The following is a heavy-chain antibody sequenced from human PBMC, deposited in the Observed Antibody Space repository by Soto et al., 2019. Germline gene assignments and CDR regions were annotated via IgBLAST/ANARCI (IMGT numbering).Heavy chain of an antibody. CDR1: GGSISSSSYY. V-gene: IGHV4-39*01. J-gene: IGHJ5*02. Sequence: PSETLSLTCTVSGGSISSSSYYWGWIRQPPGKGLEWIGSIYYSGSTYYNPSLKSRVTISVDTSKNQFSLKLSSVTAADTAVYYCARRTRGGNWFDPWGQGTLVTVSS. D-gene: IGHD3-16*01. CDR3: ARRTRGGNWFDP. CDR2: IYYSGST.